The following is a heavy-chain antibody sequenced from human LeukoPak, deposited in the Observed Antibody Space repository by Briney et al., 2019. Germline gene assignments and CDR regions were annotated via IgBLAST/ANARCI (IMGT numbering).Heavy chain of an antibody. CDR2: IRKKVNGYTT. D-gene: IGHD3-22*01. Sequence: GGSLRLSCAASRFTFRDHYMDWVRQAPGKGLEWVGRIRKKVNGYTTEYAASVKGRFTISRDDSKISLYLQMNSLKTEDTALYCCARVRDSDGYSYDYWGQGTLVTVSS. CDR3: ARVRDSDGYSYDY. CDR1: RFTFRDHY. V-gene: IGHV3-72*01. J-gene: IGHJ4*02.